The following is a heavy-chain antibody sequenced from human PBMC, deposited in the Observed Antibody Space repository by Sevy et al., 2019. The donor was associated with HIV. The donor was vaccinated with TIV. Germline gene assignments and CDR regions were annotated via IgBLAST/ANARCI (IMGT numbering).Heavy chain of an antibody. D-gene: IGHD1-26*01. Sequence: SETLSRTCTVSGGSITSLYWNWIRQPPGKGLEWIANIYYNGHSNYDPFLRSRVTLSLDTSKNQFSLRLSSVTAADTAMYYCAGENAWGRGYSWGQRTLVTVSS. CDR2: IYYNGHS. V-gene: IGHV4-59*08. J-gene: IGHJ4*02. CDR1: GGSITSLY. CDR3: AGENAWGRGYS.